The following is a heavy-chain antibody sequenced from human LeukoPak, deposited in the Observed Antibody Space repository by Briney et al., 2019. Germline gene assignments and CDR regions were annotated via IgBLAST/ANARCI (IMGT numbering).Heavy chain of an antibody. CDR3: ARGGSYGSFDY. D-gene: IGHD3-10*01. Sequence: GGSLRLSCAASGFTFSSYEMNWVRQAPGKGLEWVSYISSSGSTIYYADSVKGRFTISRDNAKNTLYLQMNSLRAEDTAVYYCARGGSYGSFDYWGQGTLVTVSS. CDR1: GFTFSSYE. CDR2: ISSSGSTI. V-gene: IGHV3-48*03. J-gene: IGHJ4*02.